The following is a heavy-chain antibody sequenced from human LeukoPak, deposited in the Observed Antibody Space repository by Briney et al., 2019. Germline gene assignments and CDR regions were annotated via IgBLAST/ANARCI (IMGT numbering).Heavy chain of an antibody. CDR2: ISGSGGST. D-gene: IGHD2-2*01. Sequence: GGSLRLSCAASGFSFSSYWMSWVRQAPGKGLEWVSAISGSGGSTYYADSVKGRFTISRDNSKNTLYLQMNSLRAEDTAVYYCARVRVPAAMSYYYYYMDVWGKGTTVTVSS. V-gene: IGHV3-23*01. CDR1: GFSFSSYW. J-gene: IGHJ6*03. CDR3: ARVRVPAAMSYYYYYMDV.